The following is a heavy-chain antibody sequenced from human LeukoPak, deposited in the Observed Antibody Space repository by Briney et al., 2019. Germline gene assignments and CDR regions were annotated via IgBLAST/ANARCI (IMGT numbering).Heavy chain of an antibody. J-gene: IGHJ4*02. D-gene: IGHD3-10*01. CDR1: GFTFSSYA. CDR2: ISYDGSNK. V-gene: IGHV3-30-3*01. CDR3: ARDGSGGYYNTKYYFDY. Sequence: GSLRLSCAASGFTFSSYAMHWVRQAPGKGLEWVAVISYDGSNKYYADSVKGRFTISRDNSKNTLYLQMNSLRAEDTAVYYCARDGSGGYYNTKYYFDYWGQGTLVTVPS.